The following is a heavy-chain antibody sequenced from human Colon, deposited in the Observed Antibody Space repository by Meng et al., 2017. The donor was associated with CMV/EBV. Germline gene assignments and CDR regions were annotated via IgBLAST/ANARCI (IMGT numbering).Heavy chain of an antibody. CDR3: VTGTTGYFDL. D-gene: IGHD1-7*01. CDR2: IYAVGTP. Sequence: GESLKISCSASGFPIVSHYMAWVRQAPGKGLQWVSLIYAVGTPYHADSVKGRFTIYRDNDRNIIDLQMSSLTADDTAIYYCVTGTTGYFDLWGQGTLVTVSS. V-gene: IGHV3-53*01. J-gene: IGHJ4*02. CDR1: GFPIVSHY.